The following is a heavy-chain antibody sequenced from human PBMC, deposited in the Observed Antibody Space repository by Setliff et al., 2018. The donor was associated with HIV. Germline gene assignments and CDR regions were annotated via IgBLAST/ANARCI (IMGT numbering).Heavy chain of an antibody. CDR3: ARGIDWGHFYYYYMDV. Sequence: KASETLSLTCTVSGGSISNYYWSWIRQPPGKGLEWIGYIYFTGNTNYNPSLKSRVTISLDTSKNQFSLKLSSVTAADTAVYFCARGIDWGHFYYYYMDVWSKGTTVTVSS. CDR1: GGSISNYY. CDR2: IYFTGNT. J-gene: IGHJ6*03. D-gene: IGHD7-27*01. V-gene: IGHV4-59*01.